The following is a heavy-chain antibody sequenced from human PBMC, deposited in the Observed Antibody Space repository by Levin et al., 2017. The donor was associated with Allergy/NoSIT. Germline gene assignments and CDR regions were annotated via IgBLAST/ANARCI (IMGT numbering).Heavy chain of an antibody. CDR3: ASGSGDSSYYMDV. D-gene: IGHD3-10*01. V-gene: IGHV3-33*01. CDR2: IWYDGSKK. CDR1: GFTFRNYG. Sequence: GESLKISCAASGFTFRNYGMHWVRQAPGKGLEWVAVIWYDGSKKYYADSVKGRFTISRDNSRNTLYLQMNSLRAEDTAVYYCASGSGDSSYYMDVWGKGTTVTVSS. J-gene: IGHJ6*03.